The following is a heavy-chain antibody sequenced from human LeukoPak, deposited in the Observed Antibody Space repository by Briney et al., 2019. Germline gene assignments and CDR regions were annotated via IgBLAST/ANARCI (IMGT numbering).Heavy chain of an antibody. CDR2: IYYSGST. Sequence: SETLSLTCTVSGGSISSYYWSWIRQPPGKGLEWIGYIYYSGSTNYNPSLKSRVTISVDTSKNQFSLKLSSVTAADTAVYYCASAYGDYDPFDYRGQGTLVTVSS. J-gene: IGHJ4*02. CDR3: ASAYGDYDPFDY. D-gene: IGHD4-17*01. V-gene: IGHV4-59*01. CDR1: GGSISSYY.